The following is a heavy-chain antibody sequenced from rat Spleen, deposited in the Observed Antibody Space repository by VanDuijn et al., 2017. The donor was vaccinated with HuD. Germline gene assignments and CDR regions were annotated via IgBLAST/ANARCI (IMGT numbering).Heavy chain of an antibody. D-gene: IGHD1-11*01. V-gene: IGHV5-17*01. CDR2: IVYDGSRI. Sequence: EVQLVESDGGLVQPGRSLKLSCAVSGFTFSDYAMAWVRQAPKKGLEWVATIVYDGSRIYYRDSVKGRFTISRDNAKSTLYLQMDSLRSEDTATYYCARHGVNYGAYNWFAYWGQGTLVTVSS. J-gene: IGHJ3*01. CDR3: ARHGVNYGAYNWFAY. CDR1: GFTFSDYA.